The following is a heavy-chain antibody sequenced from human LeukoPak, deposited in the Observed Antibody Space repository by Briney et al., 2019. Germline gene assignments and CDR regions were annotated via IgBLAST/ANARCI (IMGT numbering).Heavy chain of an antibody. J-gene: IGHJ4*02. CDR1: GFTFSSYA. D-gene: IGHD3-10*01. CDR2: ISGSGGST. V-gene: IGHV3-23*01. Sequence: GGSLRLSCAASGFTFSSYAMSWVRQAPGKGLEWVSAISGSGGSTYYADSVKGRFTISRDNSKNTLYLQMNSLRAEGTAVYYCAKDGVLWYGRPRYYFDYWGQGTLVTVSS. CDR3: AKDGVLWYGRPRYYFDY.